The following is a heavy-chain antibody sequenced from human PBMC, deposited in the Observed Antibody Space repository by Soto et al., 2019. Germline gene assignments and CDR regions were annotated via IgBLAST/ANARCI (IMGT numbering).Heavy chain of an antibody. CDR2: ISSSSSYI. J-gene: IGHJ5*02. Sequence: PGVSMRLSSAASGFTFSSYSRNWVRKDTGKGLEWVSSISSSSSYIYYADSVKGRFTISRDNAKNSLYLQMNSLRAEDTAVYYCARDRLTYYDILTGYSPFDPWGQGTLVTVSS. V-gene: IGHV3-21*01. CDR1: GFTFSSYS. D-gene: IGHD3-9*01. CDR3: ARDRLTYYDILTGYSPFDP.